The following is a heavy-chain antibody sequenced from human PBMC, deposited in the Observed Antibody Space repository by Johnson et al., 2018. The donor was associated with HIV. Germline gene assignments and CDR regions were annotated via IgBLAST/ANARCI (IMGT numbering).Heavy chain of an antibody. CDR3: ANALILDAFNI. Sequence: LVESGGGLVQPGGSLRLSCATSGFTFDDYAMHWVRQAPGKGLEWVAGISWNSGNIAYVDSVKGRFTISRDNARNSLYLQMDSLRPDDTALYYCANALILDAFNIWGQGTMVTVSS. J-gene: IGHJ3*02. D-gene: IGHD2-21*01. V-gene: IGHV3-9*01. CDR1: GFTFDDYA. CDR2: ISWNSGNI.